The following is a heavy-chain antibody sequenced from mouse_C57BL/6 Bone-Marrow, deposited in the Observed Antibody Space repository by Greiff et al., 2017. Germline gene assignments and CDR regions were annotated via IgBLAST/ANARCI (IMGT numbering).Heavy chain of an antibody. Sequence: QVQLQQPGAELVRPGTSVKLSCKASGYTFTSYWMHWVKQRPGQGLEWIGVIDPSVSYTNYNQKFQGKATLPVDTSSSTAYMQLSSLSSEDSAVYYCARCGATGPFAYWGQGTLVTVSA. J-gene: IGHJ3*01. CDR1: GYTFTSYW. V-gene: IGHV1-59*01. CDR3: ARCGATGPFAY. D-gene: IGHD1-1*01. CDR2: IDPSVSYT.